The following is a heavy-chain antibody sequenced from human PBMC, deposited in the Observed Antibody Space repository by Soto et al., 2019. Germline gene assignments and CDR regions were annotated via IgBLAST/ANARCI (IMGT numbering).Heavy chain of an antibody. CDR1: GYTCTKSG. J-gene: IGHJ3*02. CDR3: SSNIRGYYGDAFDN. CDR2: ISAYNGNT. V-gene: IGHV1-18*01. Sequence: ASVKVSCKASGYTCTKSGISGALQSRLQWRDWMGCISAYNGNTNYAQKLQSRVTMTTDTSTSPAYMELGSLRSDDTAVYNCSSNIRGYYGDAFDNWGRVTRVT. D-gene: IGHD3-22*01.